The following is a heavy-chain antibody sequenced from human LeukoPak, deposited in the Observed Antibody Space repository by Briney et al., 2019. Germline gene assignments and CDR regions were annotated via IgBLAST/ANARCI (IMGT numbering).Heavy chain of an antibody. V-gene: IGHV3-30*01. CDR3: ARGSTYYYASGSSGPHYFDN. J-gene: IGHJ4*02. Sequence: GRSLRLSCAASGFTFSSYAMHWVRQAPGKGLEWVSIISPGGSYEYYADPVKGRFTISRDNSKNTLYLQLNSLRTEDTAVYYCARGSTYYYASGSSGPHYFDNWGQGTLVTVSS. CDR1: GFTFSSYA. CDR2: ISPGGSYE. D-gene: IGHD3-10*01.